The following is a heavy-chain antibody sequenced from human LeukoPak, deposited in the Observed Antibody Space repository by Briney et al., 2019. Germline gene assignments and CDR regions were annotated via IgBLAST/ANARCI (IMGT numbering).Heavy chain of an antibody. CDR1: GGTFSSYA. J-gene: IGHJ6*02. D-gene: IGHD6-25*01. CDR2: IIPILGIA. CDR3: ARGSGIAAADWYYYGMDV. V-gene: IGHV1-69*04. Sequence: SVKVSCKASGGTFSSYAISWVRQAPGQGLEWMGRIIPILGIANYAQKFQGRVTITADKSTSTAYMELSSLRSEDTAVYYCARGSGIAAADWYYYGMDVWGQGTTVTVS.